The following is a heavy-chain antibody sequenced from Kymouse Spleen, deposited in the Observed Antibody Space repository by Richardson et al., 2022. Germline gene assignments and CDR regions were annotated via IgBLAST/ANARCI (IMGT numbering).Heavy chain of an antibody. V-gene: IGHV4-34*01. J-gene: IGHJ4*02. CDR1: GGSFSGYY. CDR2: INHSGST. D-gene: IGHD3-10*01. Sequence: QVQLQQWGAGLLKPSETLSLTCAVYGGSFSGYYWSWIRQPPGKGLEWIGEINHSGSTNYNPSLKSRVTISVDTSKNQFSLKLSSVTAADTAVYYCARGPRGSGSLFDYWGQGTLVTVSS. CDR3: ARGPRGSGSLFDY.